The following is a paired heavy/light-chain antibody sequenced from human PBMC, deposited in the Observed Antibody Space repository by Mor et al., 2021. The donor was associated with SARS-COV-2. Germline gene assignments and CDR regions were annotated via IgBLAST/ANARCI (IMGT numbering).Light chain of an antibody. CDR2: GAS. CDR1: QRVSSTY. V-gene: IGKV3-20*01. J-gene: IGKJ1*01. CDR3: QQYGTSPWT. Sequence: EIVLTQSPGTLSLSPGDRATLSCRASQRVSSTYLAWYQQKPGQAPRLLIYGASSRATGIPDRFSGSGSGTDFTLTISRLEPEDFEVYYCQQYGTSPWTFGQGTKVEIK.
Heavy chain of an antibody. V-gene: IGHV4-4*02. Sequence: QVQLQESGPGLVKPSGTLSLTCAVSGGSISSTTWWSWVRQPPGKGLEWIGEIYHSGNTNYNPSLESRVTISVDKSNNQFSLRLSSLTAADTAVYYCARGSDFWSDNPYGMDVWGQGTTVTVSS. CDR1: GGSISSTTW. CDR2: IYHSGNT. D-gene: IGHD3-3*01. CDR3: ARGSDFWSDNPYGMDV. J-gene: IGHJ6*02.